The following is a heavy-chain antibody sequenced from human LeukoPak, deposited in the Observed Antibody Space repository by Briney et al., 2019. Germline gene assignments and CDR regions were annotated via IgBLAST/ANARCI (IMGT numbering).Heavy chain of an antibody. V-gene: IGHV2-70*04. CDR2: IDWDKQT. Sequence: ESGAALVKPTQALTLTCTFSGFSLSTHRMGLSWIRQPPGKALERLARIDWDKQTFYSASLKARLTISNDTTKNQVVLTMTNMDPVDTGTYYCARSLYGAGSLYFDYWGQGTPVTVSS. CDR1: GFSLSTHRMG. J-gene: IGHJ4*02. D-gene: IGHD3-10*01. CDR3: ARSLYGAGSLYFDY.